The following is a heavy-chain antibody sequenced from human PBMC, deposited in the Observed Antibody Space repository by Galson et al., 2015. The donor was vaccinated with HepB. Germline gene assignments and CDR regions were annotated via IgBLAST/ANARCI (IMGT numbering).Heavy chain of an antibody. V-gene: IGHV4-34*01. CDR2: INHSGST. CDR1: GGSFSGYY. CDR3: ASMVRGGTSHY. J-gene: IGHJ4*02. D-gene: IGHD3-10*01. Sequence: SETLSLTCAVYGGSFSGYYWSWIRQPPGKGLEWIGEINHSGSTNYNPSLKSRVTISVDTSKNQFSLKLSSVTAADTAVYYCASMVRGGTSHYWGQGTLVTVSS.